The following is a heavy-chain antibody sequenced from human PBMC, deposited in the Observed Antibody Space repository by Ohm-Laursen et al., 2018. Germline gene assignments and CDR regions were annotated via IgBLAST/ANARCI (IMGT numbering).Heavy chain of an antibody. J-gene: IGHJ4*02. CDR2: IESDGSST. CDR3: ARFFGWSFDY. V-gene: IGHV3-74*01. D-gene: IGHD3-9*01. CDR1: GFTFGSYW. Sequence: SLRLSCAASGFTFGSYWMHWVRQAPGKGLVWVSRIESDGSSTSFADSVKGRFTISRDNAKNTLYLQMNSLRAEDTAVYYCARFFGWSFDYWGQGTLVTVSS.